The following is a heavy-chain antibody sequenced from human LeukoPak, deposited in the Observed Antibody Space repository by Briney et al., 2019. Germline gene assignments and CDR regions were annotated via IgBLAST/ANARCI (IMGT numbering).Heavy chain of an antibody. V-gene: IGHV4-59*05. CDR3: ASNYGDYVENAFDI. CDR2: IYYSGST. Sequence: SETLSLTCTVSGGSISSYYWSWIRQPAGKGLEWIGSIYYSGSTYYNPSLKSRVTISVDTSKNQFSLKLSSVTAADTAVYYCASNYGDYVENAFDIWGQGTMVTVSS. D-gene: IGHD4-17*01. J-gene: IGHJ3*02. CDR1: GGSISSYY.